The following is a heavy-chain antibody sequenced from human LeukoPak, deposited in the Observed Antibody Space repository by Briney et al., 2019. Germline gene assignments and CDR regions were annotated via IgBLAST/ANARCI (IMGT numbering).Heavy chain of an antibody. J-gene: IGHJ4*02. CDR1: GGSISSSSYY. CDR2: IYYSGST. Sequence: SETLSLTCTVSGGSISSSSYYWGWIRQPPGKGLEWIGTIYYSGSTYYNPSLKSRVTISVDTSKNQFSPKLSSVTAADTAVYYCARSWIQLHYFDYWGQGILVTVSS. V-gene: IGHV4-39*07. CDR3: ARSWIQLHYFDY. D-gene: IGHD5-18*01.